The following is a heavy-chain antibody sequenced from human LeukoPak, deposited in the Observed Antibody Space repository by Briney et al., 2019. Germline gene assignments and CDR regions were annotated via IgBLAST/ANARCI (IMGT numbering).Heavy chain of an antibody. J-gene: IGHJ4*02. V-gene: IGHV1-18*01. CDR1: GYTFTSYG. Sequence: ASVKVSCKASGYTFTSYGISWVRQAPGQGLEWMGWISAYNGNTNYAQKLQGRVTMTTDTSTSTAYMELRSLRSDDTAVYYCARGYSSSWSWGSYPIGYFDYWGQGTLVTVSS. D-gene: IGHD6-13*01. CDR3: ARGYSSSWSWGSYPIGYFDY. CDR2: ISAYNGNT.